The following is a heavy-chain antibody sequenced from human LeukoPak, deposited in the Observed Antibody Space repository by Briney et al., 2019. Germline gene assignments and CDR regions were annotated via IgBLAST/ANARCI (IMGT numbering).Heavy chain of an antibody. CDR1: GGSISSSSSY. J-gene: IGHJ4*02. CDR3: ASSPFTGPPTYFDY. V-gene: IGHV4-39*07. Sequence: SETLSLTCSVSGGSISSSSSYWGWIRQPPGKGLEWIGSIYYSGSSFDNPSLKSRVTISVDTSKNQFSLKLSSVTAADTAVYYCASSPFTGPPTYFDYWGQGTLVTVSS. CDR2: IYYSGSS. D-gene: IGHD3-16*01.